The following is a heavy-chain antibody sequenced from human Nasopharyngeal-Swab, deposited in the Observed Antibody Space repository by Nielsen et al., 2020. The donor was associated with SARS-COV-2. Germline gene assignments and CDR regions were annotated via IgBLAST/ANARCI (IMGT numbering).Heavy chain of an antibody. D-gene: IGHD3-10*01. CDR3: ATGGDVNYFDY. V-gene: IGHV3-30*03. CDR1: GFPFSDYY. Sequence: SCAASGFPFSDYYMAWIRQAPGGGLEWVAIISYDGSDIFYADSVKGRFTISRDNSKNTLYLQMNSLRAEDTAVYFCATGGDVNYFDYWGQGTLVTVSS. CDR2: ISYDGSDI. J-gene: IGHJ4*02.